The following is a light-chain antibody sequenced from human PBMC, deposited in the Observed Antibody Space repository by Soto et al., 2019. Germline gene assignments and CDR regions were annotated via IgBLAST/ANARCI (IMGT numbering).Light chain of an antibody. CDR1: QDIHQD. Sequence: DIQMTQSPSSLSASVGDRVTITCQASQDIHQDLNWYQQKPGKPPNLLIYGASTLETGVPSRFSGRGSGTYFTFTISTLQPEDIATYYCQQHEDFPLTFGPGTTVDI. V-gene: IGKV1-33*01. CDR3: QQHEDFPLT. J-gene: IGKJ3*01. CDR2: GAS.